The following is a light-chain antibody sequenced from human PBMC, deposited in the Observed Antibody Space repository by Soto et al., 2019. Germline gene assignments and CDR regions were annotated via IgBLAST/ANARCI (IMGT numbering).Light chain of an antibody. V-gene: IGKV1-27*01. J-gene: IGKJ1*01. CDR1: QGISNY. CDR3: QKYNSAPRP. CDR2: AAS. Sequence: DIQMTQSPSSLSASVGDRVTITCRASQGISNYLAWYQQKPGKVPKLLSYAASTLQSGVPSRFSGSGSGTDFTLTISSLQPEDVATYYWQKYNSAPRPVGQGTKVEIK.